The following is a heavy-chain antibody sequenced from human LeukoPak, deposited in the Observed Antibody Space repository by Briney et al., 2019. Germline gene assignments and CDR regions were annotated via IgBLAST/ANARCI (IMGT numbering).Heavy chain of an antibody. J-gene: IGHJ6*02. D-gene: IGHD6-13*01. CDR1: GFTFSSYS. CDR3: AKGLSSWGGNYYGMDV. CDR2: ISGSGGST. Sequence: PGGSLRLSCAASGFTFSSYSMNWVRQAPGKGLEWVSAISGSGGSTYYADSVKGRFTISRDNSKNTLYLQMNSLRAEDTAVYYCAKGLSSWGGNYYGMDVWGQGTTVTVSS. V-gene: IGHV3-23*01.